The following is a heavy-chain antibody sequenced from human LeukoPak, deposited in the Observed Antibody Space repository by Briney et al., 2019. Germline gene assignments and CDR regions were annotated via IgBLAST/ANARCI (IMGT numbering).Heavy chain of an antibody. Sequence: GGSLRLSCAASGFTFSTYWMNWYRQAPGKGLEWVGNINQDASEINYVDSVRGRFTISRDNAKNSRHLQMNSLRAEDTAVYYCATDRDNSDWQKRFDSWGQGTLVTVSS. CDR2: INQDASEI. CDR3: ATDRDNSDWQKRFDS. CDR1: GFTFSTYW. D-gene: IGHD2-21*02. J-gene: IGHJ4*02. V-gene: IGHV3-7*01.